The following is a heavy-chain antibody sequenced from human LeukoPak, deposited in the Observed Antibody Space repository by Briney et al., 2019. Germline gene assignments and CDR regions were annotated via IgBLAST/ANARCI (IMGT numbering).Heavy chain of an antibody. Sequence: PGGSLRLSCAASGFTFSSYWMHWVRQAPGKGRVWVSRINSDGSRTSYADSVKGRFIIFRDNAKDTLSLQMNSLRAEDTAVYYCARTPWLHLDYWGQGTLVTVSS. V-gene: IGHV3-74*01. CDR1: GFTFSSYW. D-gene: IGHD5-12*01. CDR3: ARTPWLHLDY. CDR2: INSDGSRT. J-gene: IGHJ4*02.